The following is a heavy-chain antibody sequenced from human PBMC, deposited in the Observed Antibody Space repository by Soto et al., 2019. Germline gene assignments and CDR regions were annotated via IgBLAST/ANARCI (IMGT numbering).Heavy chain of an antibody. CDR2: IWYDGSNK. V-gene: IGHV3-33*01. D-gene: IGHD4-17*01. CDR1: GFTFSSYG. J-gene: IGHJ6*02. Sequence: QVQLVESGGGVVQPGRSLRLSCAASGFTFSSYGMHWVRQAPGKGLEWVAVIWYDGSNKYYADSVKGRFTISRDNSKNTLYLQMNSLRAEDTAVYYCARVAVTPNGLMDVWCQGTTVTVSS. CDR3: ARVAVTPNGLMDV.